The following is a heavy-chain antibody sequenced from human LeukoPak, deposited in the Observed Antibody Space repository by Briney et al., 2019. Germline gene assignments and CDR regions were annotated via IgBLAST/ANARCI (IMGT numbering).Heavy chain of an antibody. CDR1: GFTFSSYA. Sequence: PGGSLRLSCAASGFTFSSYAMHWVRQAPGKGLEYVSAISSNGGSTYYANSVKGRFTISRDNSKNTLYLQMGSLRAEDMAVYYCARYGSGSFDAFDIWGQGTMVTVSS. CDR3: ARYGSGSFDAFDI. V-gene: IGHV3-64*01. J-gene: IGHJ3*02. D-gene: IGHD3-10*01. CDR2: ISSNGGST.